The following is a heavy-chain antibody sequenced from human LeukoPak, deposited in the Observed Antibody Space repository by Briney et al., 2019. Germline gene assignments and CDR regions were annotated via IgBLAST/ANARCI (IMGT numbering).Heavy chain of an antibody. V-gene: IGHV3-53*01. CDR1: GFSVSSNH. CDR2: IYPDGTV. J-gene: IGHJ4*02. D-gene: IGHD5-24*01. CDR3: AREKTGTDGYNHGFDY. Sequence: GGSLRLSCAASGFSVSSNHMTWVRQAPGKGLEWVSLIYPDGTVKSADSVKGRFTISRDNSKNTVYLQMDSLRAEDTAIYYCAREKTGTDGYNHGFDYWGQGTLVTVSS.